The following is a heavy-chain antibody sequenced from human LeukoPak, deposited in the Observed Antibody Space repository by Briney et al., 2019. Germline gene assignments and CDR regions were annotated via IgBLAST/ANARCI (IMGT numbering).Heavy chain of an antibody. CDR2: IRGCGGST. V-gene: IGHV3-23*01. CDR3: ARTYSIHGSCSRAHDY. Sequence: PGGSLRLSCAASGFPLRCHRVRWVRQAPGKGVEWVSAIRGCGGSTYYADSVKSRFTTSTDNAKNSLYLQMNSLRAEDTAVYYCARTYSIHGSCSRAHDYWGQGTLVTVSS. J-gene: IGHJ4*02. D-gene: IGHD3-10*01. CDR1: GFPLRCHR.